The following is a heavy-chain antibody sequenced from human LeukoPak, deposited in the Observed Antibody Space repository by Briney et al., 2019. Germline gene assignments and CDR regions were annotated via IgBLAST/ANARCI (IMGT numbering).Heavy chain of an antibody. V-gene: IGHV3-7*03. D-gene: IGHD6-19*01. CDR1: GFTFSSYW. J-gene: IGHJ6*02. CDR2: IKQDGSEK. Sequence: PGGFLRLSCAASGFTFSSYWMSWVRQAPGKGLEWVANIKQDGSEKYYVDSVKGRFTISRDNAKNSLYLQMNSLRAEDTAVYYCARTHSPPGIAVAVYFYYGMDVWGQGTTVTVSS. CDR3: ARTHSPPGIAVAVYFYYGMDV.